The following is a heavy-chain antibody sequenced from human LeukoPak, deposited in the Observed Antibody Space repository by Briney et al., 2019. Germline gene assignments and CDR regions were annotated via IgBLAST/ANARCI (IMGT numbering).Heavy chain of an antibody. CDR2: ISGSGGST. CDR1: GFTFSSYA. CDR3: AKERGEASRSNHYFDY. Sequence: PGGSLRLSCAASGFTFSSYAMSWVRQAPGKGLEWVSAISGSGGSTYYADSVKGRFTISRDNSKNTLYLQMNSLRAEDTAVYYCAKERGEASRSNHYFDYWGQGTLVTVSS. D-gene: IGHD3-16*01. J-gene: IGHJ4*02. V-gene: IGHV3-23*01.